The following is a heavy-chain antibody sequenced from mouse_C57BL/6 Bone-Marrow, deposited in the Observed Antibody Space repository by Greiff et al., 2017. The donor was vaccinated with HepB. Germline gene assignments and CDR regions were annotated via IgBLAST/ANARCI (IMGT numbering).Heavy chain of an antibody. Sequence: QVQLQQSGAELVKPGASVKISCKASGYTFTSYWITWVKQRTGQGLEWIGDIYPGSGSTNYNEKFKSKATLTVDTSSSTAYMQLSSLTSEDSAVYYCAREGYGNFPYWYFDVWGTGTTVTVSS. CDR1: GYTFTSYW. J-gene: IGHJ1*03. D-gene: IGHD2-10*02. V-gene: IGHV1-55*01. CDR2: IYPGSGST. CDR3: AREGYGNFPYWYFDV.